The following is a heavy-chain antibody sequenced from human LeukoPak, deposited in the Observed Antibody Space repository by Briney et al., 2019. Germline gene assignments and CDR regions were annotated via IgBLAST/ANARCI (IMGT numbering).Heavy chain of an antibody. Sequence: PGGSLRLSCAASGFTFSIYWMSWVRQAPGKGLEWVANIKQDGSENYYVDSVKGRFTISRDNAKNSLYLQMNSLRAEDTAVYYCARGGWRGPTFFDYWGQGTLVTVSS. V-gene: IGHV3-7*03. CDR1: GFTFSIYW. CDR2: IKQDGSEN. D-gene: IGHD3-10*01. J-gene: IGHJ4*02. CDR3: ARGGWRGPTFFDY.